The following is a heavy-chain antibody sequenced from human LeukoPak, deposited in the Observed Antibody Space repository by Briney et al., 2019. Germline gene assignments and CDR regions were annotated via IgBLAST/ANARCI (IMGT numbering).Heavy chain of an antibody. CDR3: AKNRWGSVATPDS. J-gene: IGHJ4*02. V-gene: IGHV3-30*02. D-gene: IGHD5-12*01. CDR2: IRYDGTNT. CDR1: GVSFSDYD. Sequence: GESLRLSCAASGVSFSDYDRRWVRQAPGKGLEWVTVIRYDGTNTYTDSVKRRFTISRDNSKNTVHLQMTSLRTADTALYYCAKNRWGSVATPDSWGQGTLVTVSS.